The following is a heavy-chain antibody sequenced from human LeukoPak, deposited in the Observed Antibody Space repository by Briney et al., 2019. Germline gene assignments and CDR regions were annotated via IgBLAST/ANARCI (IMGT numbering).Heavy chain of an antibody. V-gene: IGHV3-23*01. D-gene: IGHD6-19*01. CDR3: ARRPAIAVAGVYYYGMDV. CDR1: GFTFSRLA. Sequence: GGSLRLSCAASGFTFSRLAMSWVRQAPGTGLEWVSAISAASETIYYADSVKGRFTISRDNSKNTLYLQINSLRVEDTGVHYCARRPAIAVAGVYYYGMDVWGQGTTVTVSS. CDR2: ISAASETI. J-gene: IGHJ6*02.